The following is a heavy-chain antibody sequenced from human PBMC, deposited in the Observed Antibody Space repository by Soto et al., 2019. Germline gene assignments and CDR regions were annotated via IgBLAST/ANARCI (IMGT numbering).Heavy chain of an antibody. Sequence: QVQLVQSGAEVKKPGASVKVSCNASGYTLSDYFMHWVRQAPGQGLEWMGTINPRGGSTRYAQKFQGRVTMTSDTSTSAVYMELSSLRSDDTAVFYCARGSGSFVYGMDVWGQGTTVTVSS. CDR2: INPRGGST. D-gene: IGHD3-10*01. CDR1: GYTLSDYF. J-gene: IGHJ6*01. CDR3: ARGSGSFVYGMDV. V-gene: IGHV1-46*01.